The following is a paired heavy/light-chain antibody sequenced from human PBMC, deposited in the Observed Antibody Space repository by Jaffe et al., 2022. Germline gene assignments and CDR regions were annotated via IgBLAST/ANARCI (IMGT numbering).Light chain of an antibody. CDR2: DVS. Sequence: QSALTQPASVSGSPGQSITISCTGTGSDIGAYNFVSWYQQYPDKAPKLLIYDVSRRPSGVSDRFSGSKSGNTASLTISGLRADDEADYYCSSYTYTTTYVFGGGTKVTVL. CDR1: GSDIGAYNF. CDR3: SSYTYTTTYV. V-gene: IGLV2-14*03. J-gene: IGLJ3*02.
Heavy chain of an antibody. J-gene: IGHJ3*01. Sequence: EVLLLESGGSVVRPGGSLRLSCAASGFTFDDHGMSWVRQAPGKGLEWVSYINWNGGSKVYADSVKGRFTISRDSAKNSFYLQMNGLRAEDTALYYCARVSGVLLLGDAFDVWGQGTMVTVSS. D-gene: IGHD3-10*01. V-gene: IGHV3-20*04. CDR3: ARVSGVLLLGDAFDV. CDR1: GFTFDDHG. CDR2: INWNGGSK.